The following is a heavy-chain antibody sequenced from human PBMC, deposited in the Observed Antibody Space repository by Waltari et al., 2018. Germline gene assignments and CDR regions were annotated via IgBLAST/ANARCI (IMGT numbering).Heavy chain of an antibody. Sequence: EVQLVESGGGLIQPGGSLRLSCAASGFTVSSNYMNWIRQAPGKGLDWGSGIYSGAEVHYGDSVKGRFTISRDKNKNTVDLQMNTLRIEDTAIYYCARDVAMGLFGIPDHHGWDVWGQGTTVIVSS. CDR2: IYSGAEV. V-gene: IGHV3-53*01. CDR1: GFTVSSNY. D-gene: IGHD3-10*01. CDR3: ARDVAMGLFGIPDHHGWDV. J-gene: IGHJ6*02.